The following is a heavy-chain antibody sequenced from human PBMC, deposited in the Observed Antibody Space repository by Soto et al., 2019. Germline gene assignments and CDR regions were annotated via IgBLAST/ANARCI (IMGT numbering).Heavy chain of an antibody. CDR3: AGGNWNYYYYYYMDV. D-gene: IGHD1-1*01. J-gene: IGHJ6*03. V-gene: IGHV3-53*01. CDR1: GFTVSSNY. CDR2: IYSGGST. Sequence: GGSLRLSCAASGFTVSSNYMSWVRQAPGKGLEWVSVIYSGGSTYYADSVKGRFTISRDNSKNTLYLQMNSLRAEDMAVYYCAGGNWNYYYYYYMDVWGKGTTVTVSS.